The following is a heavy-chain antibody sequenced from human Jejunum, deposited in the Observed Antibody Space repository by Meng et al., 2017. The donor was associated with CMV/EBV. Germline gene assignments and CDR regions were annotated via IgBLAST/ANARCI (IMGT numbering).Heavy chain of an antibody. CDR3: AGGLGGTIDY. D-gene: IGHD1-26*01. Sequence: CKASGGTFSNSATSWVRQAPGQGLEWMGNIIPVFDKTNYAQKFQGRVTITADKFTSTAYMELSSLRSDDTAVYYCAGGLGGTIDYWGQGTRVTVSS. CDR2: IIPVFDKT. V-gene: IGHV1-69*04. J-gene: IGHJ4*02. CDR1: GGTFSNSA.